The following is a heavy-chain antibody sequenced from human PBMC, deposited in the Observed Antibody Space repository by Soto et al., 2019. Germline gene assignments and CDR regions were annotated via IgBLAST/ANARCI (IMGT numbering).Heavy chain of an antibody. Sequence: PSDTPSLTCAVSGGSISSSNWWSWVRQPPGKGLEWIGEIYHSGSTNYNPSLKSRVTISVDKSKNQFSLKLSSVTAADTAVYYCARVSGSYYYGMGVWGQGTTVTVSS. CDR3: ARVSGSYYYGMGV. CDR2: IYHSGST. CDR1: GGSISSSNW. J-gene: IGHJ6*02. V-gene: IGHV4-4*02. D-gene: IGHD1-26*01.